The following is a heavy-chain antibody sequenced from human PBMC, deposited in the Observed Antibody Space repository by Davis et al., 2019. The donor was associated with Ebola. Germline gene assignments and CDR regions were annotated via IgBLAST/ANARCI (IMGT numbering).Heavy chain of an antibody. Sequence: PGGSLRLSCAASGFTFRSFGMHWVRQAPDKGLEWVAIISYDGSIKYYADSVKGRFAISRDNSKNTLYLQMHSLRTEDTAVYYCAKVGVPAATVHYGMEDWGQGTTVTVSS. V-gene: IGHV3-30*18. CDR3: AKVGVPAATVHYGMED. CDR1: GFTFRSFG. CDR2: ISYDGSIK. J-gene: IGHJ6*02. D-gene: IGHD2-2*01.